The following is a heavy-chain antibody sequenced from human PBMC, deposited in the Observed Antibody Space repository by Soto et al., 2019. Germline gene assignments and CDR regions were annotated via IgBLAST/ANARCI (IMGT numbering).Heavy chain of an antibody. CDR1: GDSISGYY. D-gene: IGHD2-21*01. Sequence: VQLQESGPGLVKPSETLSLICTVSGDSISGYYWTWIRQPPGKGLEWIGDVFYSGSTTYNPSHNSRVTISVDTAKNHFSLKLRSVTAADTAVYFCARIERGDFVYWGQGTLLTVSS. V-gene: IGHV4-59*08. CDR3: ARIERGDFVY. CDR2: VFYSGST. J-gene: IGHJ4*02.